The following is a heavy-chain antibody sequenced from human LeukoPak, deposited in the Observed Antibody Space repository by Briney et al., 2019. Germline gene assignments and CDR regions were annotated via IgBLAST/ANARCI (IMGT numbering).Heavy chain of an antibody. CDR1: GYTFTVYY. J-gene: IGHJ5*02. D-gene: IGHD4-17*01. CDR2: LNPNTGGT. V-gene: IGHV1-2*02. CDR3: ARQYGDDRYNWFDP. Sequence: ASVKVSCKASGYTFTVYYMHWVRQAPGQGLEGLGWLNPNTGGTNYAQKFQGRVTMTRDTSITTAYMDLSSLGSDDTAIYYCARQYGDDRYNWFDPWGQGTLVTVSS.